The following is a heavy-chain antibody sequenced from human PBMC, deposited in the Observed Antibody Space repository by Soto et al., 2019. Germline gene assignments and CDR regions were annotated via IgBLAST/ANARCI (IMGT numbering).Heavy chain of an antibody. V-gene: IGHV1-24*01. J-gene: IGHJ4*02. CDR1: GYTLTELS. Sequence: ASVKVSCKVSGYTLTELSMHWVRQAPGKGLGWMGGFDPEDGETIYAQKFQGRVTMTEDTSTDTAYMELSSLRSEGTAVYYCATYDILTGYYTFDYWGQGTLVTVSS. CDR2: FDPEDGET. D-gene: IGHD3-9*01. CDR3: ATYDILTGYYTFDY.